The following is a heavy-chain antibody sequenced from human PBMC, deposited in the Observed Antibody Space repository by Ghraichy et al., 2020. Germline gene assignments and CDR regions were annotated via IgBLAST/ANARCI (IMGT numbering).Heavy chain of an antibody. D-gene: IGHD3-22*01. V-gene: IGHV4-4*09. CDR2: IYTSGST. CDR1: GGSIFSYY. Sequence: SETLSLTCTVSGGSIFSYYWSWIRQPPGKGLEWIGYIYTSGSTNYNPSLKSRVTISEATSKNQFSLKLSAMTAADTAVYYCARHTSMRSPRGSGYYYDAFDIWGQGTMVTVSS. CDR3: ARHTSMRSPRGSGYYYDAFDI. J-gene: IGHJ3*02.